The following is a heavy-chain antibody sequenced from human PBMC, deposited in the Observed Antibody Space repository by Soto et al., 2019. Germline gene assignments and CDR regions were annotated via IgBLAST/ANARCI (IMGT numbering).Heavy chain of an antibody. V-gene: IGHV4-34*01. Sequence: SETLSLTCAVYGGSFSGYYWSWIRQPPGKGLEWIGEINHSGSTNYNPSLKSRVTISVDTSKNQFSLKLSSVTAADTAVYYCARTSRERERYYDFWSGYFRGLYYFDYWGQGTLVTVSS. J-gene: IGHJ4*02. CDR2: INHSGST. CDR3: ARTSRERERYYDFWSGYFRGLYYFDY. CDR1: GGSFSGYY. D-gene: IGHD3-3*01.